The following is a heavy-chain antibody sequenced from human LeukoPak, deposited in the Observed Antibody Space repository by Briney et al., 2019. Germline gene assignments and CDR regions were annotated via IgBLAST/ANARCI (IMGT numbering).Heavy chain of an antibody. V-gene: IGHV4-34*01. Sequence: SETLSLTCAVYGVSSSGYYWSWIRQPPGKGLEWIGEINHSGSTNYNPSLKSRVTISVDTSKNQFSLKLSSVTAADTAVYYCARGLHKRGGSPMIGHWFDPWGQGTLVTVSS. J-gene: IGHJ5*02. CDR3: ARGLHKRGGSPMIGHWFDP. D-gene: IGHD2-15*01. CDR1: GVSSSGYY. CDR2: INHSGST.